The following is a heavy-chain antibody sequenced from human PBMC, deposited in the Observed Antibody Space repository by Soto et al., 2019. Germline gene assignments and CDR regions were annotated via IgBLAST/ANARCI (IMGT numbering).Heavy chain of an antibody. CDR2: INSDGNST. D-gene: IGHD4-4*01. J-gene: IGHJ4*02. V-gene: IGHV3-74*01. Sequence: EVQLVESGGGLVQPGGSLRLSCAASGFTFSPFWMHWVRQVPGKGPVWVSRINSDGNSTSYADSVKGRFTISRDNXKNTXXXXXXXLRAEDTAVYXXXXGSNHFDYWGQGTLVTVSS. CDR1: GFTFSPFW. CDR3: XXGSNHFDY.